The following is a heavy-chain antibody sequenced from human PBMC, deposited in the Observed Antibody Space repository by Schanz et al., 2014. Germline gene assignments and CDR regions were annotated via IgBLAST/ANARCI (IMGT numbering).Heavy chain of an antibody. V-gene: IGHV3-7*02. J-gene: IGHJ4*02. CDR3: VSQTGSPNY. CDR1: GFTFSTSA. CDR2: IKHDGSVK. D-gene: IGHD6-13*01. Sequence: EVQLVQSGGGLVQPGGSLRLSCAASGFTFSTSAMSCVRQAPGKGPEWVANIKHDGSVKDYVDSVEGRFTISRDNAKRSLFLQMNSLRVEDTAVYFCVSQTGSPNYWGQGTLVTVSS.